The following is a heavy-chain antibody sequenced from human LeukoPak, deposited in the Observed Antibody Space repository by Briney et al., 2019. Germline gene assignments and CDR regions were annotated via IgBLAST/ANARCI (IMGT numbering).Heavy chain of an antibody. V-gene: IGHV4-34*01. J-gene: IGHJ5*02. CDR3: ARLGGGSNWFDP. CDR2: IKHSGSS. Sequence: SETLSLTCAVYGGSFSGYYWSWIRQPPGKGLEWIGEIKHSGSSNYNPSLKSRVTISLETSKNQFSLKLSSVTAADTAVYYCARLGGGSNWFDPWGQGTLVTVSS. CDR1: GGSFSGYY.